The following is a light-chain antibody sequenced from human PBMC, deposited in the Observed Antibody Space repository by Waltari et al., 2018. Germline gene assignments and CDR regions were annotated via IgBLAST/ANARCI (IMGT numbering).Light chain of an antibody. V-gene: IGKV1-5*03. CDR3: QQYSSHYT. CDR2: KAS. Sequence: DIQMTQSPSTLSASVGDRVTITCRASQSILTWLAWYQQKPGKAPKLLIYKASNLQSGVPSRFSGSGSGTEFTLTISSLQPDDFATYYCQQYSSHYTFGQGTELEIK. CDR1: QSILTW. J-gene: IGKJ2*01.